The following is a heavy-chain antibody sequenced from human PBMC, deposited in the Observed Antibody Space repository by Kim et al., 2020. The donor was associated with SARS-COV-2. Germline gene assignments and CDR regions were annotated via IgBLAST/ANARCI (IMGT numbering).Heavy chain of an antibody. V-gene: IGHV3-43*01. D-gene: IGHD6-13*01. CDR3: AKALEGRNIAGFDY. J-gene: IGHJ4*02. Sequence: ADSVKGRFTISRDNSKNSLYLQMNSLRTEDTALYYCAKALEGRNIAGFDYWGQGTLVTVSS.